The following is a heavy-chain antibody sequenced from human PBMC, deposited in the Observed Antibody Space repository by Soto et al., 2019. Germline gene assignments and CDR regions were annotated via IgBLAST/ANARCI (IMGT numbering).Heavy chain of an antibody. CDR1: GGSISSGDYY. Sequence: QVQLQESGPGLVKPSQTLSLTCTVSGGSISSGDYYWSWIRQPPGKGLEWIGYIYYSGSTYYNPSLKSRVTXXVXTXXNQFSLKLSAVTAADTAVYYCARSAWTLRGRPMDVWGQGTTVTVSS. CDR2: IYYSGST. CDR3: ARSAWTLRGRPMDV. D-gene: IGHD3-3*01. J-gene: IGHJ6*02. V-gene: IGHV4-30-4*01.